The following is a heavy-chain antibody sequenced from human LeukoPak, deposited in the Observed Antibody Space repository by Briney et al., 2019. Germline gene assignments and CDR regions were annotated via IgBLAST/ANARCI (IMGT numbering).Heavy chain of an antibody. CDR3: ARGPYCGGDCADQDY. J-gene: IGHJ4*02. D-gene: IGHD2-21*01. CDR1: GGSSSGYY. V-gene: IGHV4-34*01. Sequence: PSETLSLTCAVYGGSSSGYYWSWIRQPPGKGLEWIGEINHSGSTNYNPSLKSRVTISVDTSKNQFSLKLSSVTAADTAVYYCARGPYCGGDCADQDYWGQGTLVTVSS. CDR2: INHSGST.